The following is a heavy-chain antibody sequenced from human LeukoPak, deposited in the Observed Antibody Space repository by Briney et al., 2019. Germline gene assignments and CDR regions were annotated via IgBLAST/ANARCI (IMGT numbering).Heavy chain of an antibody. J-gene: IGHJ5*02. V-gene: IGHV1-2*02. CDR1: GYTFTAYY. CDR3: ARGDYGRADP. CDR2: INPNTGVT. D-gene: IGHD4-17*01. Sequence: GASVKVSCKASGYTFTAYYIHWVRQAPGQGLEWMGLINPNTGVTKFAQKFHGRVTMSRDTSMSTAYMELNRPTTDDTAMYYCARGDYGRADPWGQGSLVTVSS.